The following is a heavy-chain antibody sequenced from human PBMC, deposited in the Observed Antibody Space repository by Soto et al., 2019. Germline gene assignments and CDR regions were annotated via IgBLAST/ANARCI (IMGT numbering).Heavy chain of an antibody. D-gene: IGHD3-22*01. V-gene: IGHV3-30-3*01. J-gene: IGHJ4*02. CDR1: GFTFSSYA. CDR2: ISYDGSNK. CDR3: ARVQRNYYDTSWSFDY. Sequence: QVQLVESGGGVVQPGRSLRLSCAASGFTFSSYAMHWVRQAPGKGLEWVAVISYDGSNKYYADSVKGRFTISRDNSKNTLYLQMNSLRAEHTAVYYCARVQRNYYDTSWSFDYWGQGTLVTVSS.